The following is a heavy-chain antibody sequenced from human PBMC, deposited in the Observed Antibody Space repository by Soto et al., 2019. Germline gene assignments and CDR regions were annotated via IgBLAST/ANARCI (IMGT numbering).Heavy chain of an antibody. Sequence: SLRLSCAASGFTFSSYAMSWVRQAPGKGLEWVSAISGSGGNTYYADSVKGRFTVSRDNSENTLFLQMDSLRAEDTAVYYCAKVTEIDYWGQGTLVTVSS. CDR2: ISGSGGNT. CDR1: GFTFSSYA. CDR3: AKVTEIDY. J-gene: IGHJ4*02. V-gene: IGHV3-23*01.